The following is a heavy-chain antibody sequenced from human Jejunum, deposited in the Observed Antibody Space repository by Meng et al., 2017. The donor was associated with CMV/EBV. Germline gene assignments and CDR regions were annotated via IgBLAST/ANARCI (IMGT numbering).Heavy chain of an antibody. Sequence: EVQLVESGXGLVKPGGSLRLSCAAAGFTFSNAWMSWIRQAPGKGLEWVGRIKSKTDGETTDYAAPVKGRFTISRDDSKNTLYLQMNSLKAEDTAVYYCARGRQSCNSISCHYNWFDPWGQGTLVTVSS. J-gene: IGHJ5*01. CDR2: IKSKTDGETT. CDR1: GFTFSNAW. CDR3: ARGRQSCNSISCHYNWFDP. D-gene: IGHD2-2*01. V-gene: IGHV3-15*01.